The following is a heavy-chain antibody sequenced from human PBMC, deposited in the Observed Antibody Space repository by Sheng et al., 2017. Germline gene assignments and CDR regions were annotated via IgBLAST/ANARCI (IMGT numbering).Heavy chain of an antibody. CDR1: GFTFSTYA. Sequence: EEQLLESGGGLVQPGGSLRLSCAASGFTFSTYAMSWVRQAPGKGLEWVSAISGSGGSTYYADSVKGRFTTSRDNSKNTLYLQMNNLRAEDTAVYYCAKMGGLQGLYCGGDCYFNWFDPWGQGTLVTVSS. CDR2: ISGSGGST. CDR3: AKMGGLQGLYCGGDCYFNWFDP. D-gene: IGHD2-21*02. J-gene: IGHJ5*02. V-gene: IGHV3-23*01.